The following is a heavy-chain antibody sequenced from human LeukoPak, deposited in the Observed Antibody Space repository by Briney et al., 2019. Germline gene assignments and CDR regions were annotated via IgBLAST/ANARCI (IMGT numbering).Heavy chain of an antibody. Sequence: GGSLRLSCAASGFTFSSYWMSWVRQAPGKGLEWVSNIKQDGSEKYYVDSVKGRITISRDNAKNSLYLQMNSLRAEDTAVYYCARAHPGLSPYYFDYWGQGTLVTVSS. CDR3: ARAHPGLSPYYFDY. V-gene: IGHV3-7*01. CDR2: IKQDGSEK. J-gene: IGHJ4*02. CDR1: GFTFSSYW. D-gene: IGHD2-2*01.